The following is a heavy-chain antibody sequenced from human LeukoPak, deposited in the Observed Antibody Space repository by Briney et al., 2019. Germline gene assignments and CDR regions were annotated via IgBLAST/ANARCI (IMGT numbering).Heavy chain of an antibody. CDR1: GFTFSSYW. D-gene: IGHD3-22*01. CDR2: IKQDGSEK. CDR3: ARGTMIARAGYFDY. Sequence: PGGSLRLSCAASGFTFSSYWMSWVRQAPGKGLEWVANIKQDGSEKYYVDSVKGRFTISRDNAKNSLYLQMNSLRAEDTAVYYCARGTMIARAGYFDYWGQGTLVTVSS. J-gene: IGHJ4*02. V-gene: IGHV3-7*03.